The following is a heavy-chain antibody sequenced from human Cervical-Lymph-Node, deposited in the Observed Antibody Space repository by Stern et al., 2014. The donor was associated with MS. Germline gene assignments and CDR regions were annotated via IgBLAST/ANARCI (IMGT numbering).Heavy chain of an antibody. J-gene: IGHJ4*02. CDR3: AKGGGGDHGN. V-gene: IGHV3-23*04. CDR1: GFTFSSSA. D-gene: IGHD4-17*01. Sequence: EVQLVESGGGLVQPGGSLRLSCAASGFTFSSSALCWVRQAPGKGLEWISAISDNGVLKYYAGSVKGRFTISRDNFRNVVHLQMNSLRADDTAVYYCAKGGGGDHGNWGQGTLVAVSS. CDR2: ISDNGVLK.